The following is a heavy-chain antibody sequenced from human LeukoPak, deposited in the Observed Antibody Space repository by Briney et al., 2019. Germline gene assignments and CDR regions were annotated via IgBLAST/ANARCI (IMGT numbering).Heavy chain of an antibody. V-gene: IGHV3-74*01. Sequence: PEGSLRLSCAASGFTFSSHLMHWVRQAQGTGLVWVSSIKGDGTAPNYADSVKGRFTISRDNAKSTLYLQMNSLRAEDTAVYYCAKFEDRDDILTGYGSLDAFDIWGQGTMVTVSS. D-gene: IGHD3-9*01. CDR2: IKGDGTAP. J-gene: IGHJ3*02. CDR1: GFTFSSHL. CDR3: AKFEDRDDILTGYGSLDAFDI.